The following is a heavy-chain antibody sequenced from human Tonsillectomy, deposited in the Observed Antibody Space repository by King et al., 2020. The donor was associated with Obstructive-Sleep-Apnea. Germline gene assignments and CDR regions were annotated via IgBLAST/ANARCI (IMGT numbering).Heavy chain of an antibody. Sequence: VQLVESGAEVKKPGESLKISCKGSGYSFTSYWIVWVRQMPGKGLEGMGCIYPCDFDTIYGPSFQGQVTNYSDKSISTAYRQWSSLKASDTAMYYCASTANQAGDAFDIWGQGTMVTVSS. J-gene: IGHJ3*02. CDR1: GYSFTSYW. V-gene: IGHV5-51*01. CDR3: ASTANQAGDAFDI. D-gene: IGHD1-14*01. CDR2: IYPCDFDT.